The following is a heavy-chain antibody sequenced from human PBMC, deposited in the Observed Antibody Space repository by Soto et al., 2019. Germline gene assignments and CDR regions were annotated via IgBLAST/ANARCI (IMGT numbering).Heavy chain of an antibody. V-gene: IGHV3-23*01. CDR3: ANDYYYYDSSGYSAFDY. CDR2: ISGSGGST. CDR1: GFTFSSYT. D-gene: IGHD3-22*01. J-gene: IGHJ4*02. Sequence: PGGSLRLSCAASGFTFSSYTMTWVRQAPGKGLEWVSAISGSGGSTYYADSVKGRFTISRDNSKNTLYLQMNSLRAEDTAVYYCANDYYYYDSSGYSAFDYCGQGTLVTGSA.